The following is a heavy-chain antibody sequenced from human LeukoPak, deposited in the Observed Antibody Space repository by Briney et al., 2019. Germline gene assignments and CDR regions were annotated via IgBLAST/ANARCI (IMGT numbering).Heavy chain of an antibody. Sequence: GNTNYAQKLQGRLTMTTDTSTSTAYMELRSLRSDDTAVYYCARGGYYDFWSGYYTDAFDIWGQGTMVTVSS. J-gene: IGHJ3*02. CDR2: GNT. D-gene: IGHD3-3*01. V-gene: IGHV1-18*01. CDR3: ARGGYYDFWSGYYTDAFDI.